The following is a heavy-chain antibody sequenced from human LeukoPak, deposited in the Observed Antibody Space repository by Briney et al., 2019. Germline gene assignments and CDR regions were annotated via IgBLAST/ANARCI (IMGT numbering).Heavy chain of an antibody. CDR2: IYYSGST. CDR3: ARDQIYGSGSHRYYYGMDV. CDR1: GGSISSYH. D-gene: IGHD3-10*01. V-gene: IGHV4-59*01. Sequence: SETLSLTCTVSGGSISSYHWSWIRQPPGKGLEWIGYIYYSGSTNYNPSLKSRVTISVDTSKNQFSLKLSSVTAADTAVYYCARDQIYGSGSHRYYYGMDVWGKGTTVTVSS. J-gene: IGHJ6*04.